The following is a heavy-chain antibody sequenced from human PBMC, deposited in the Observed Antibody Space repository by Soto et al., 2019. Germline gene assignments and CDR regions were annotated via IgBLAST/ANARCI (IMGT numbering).Heavy chain of an antibody. J-gene: IGHJ6*02. V-gene: IGHV4-31*03. CDR2: IYCSWST. D-gene: IGHD3-10*01. Sequence: SETLSLPCTVSGGSISSGGYSWSWIRQHPRKGLEWSGYIYCSWSTYYNPSLKSRVTISVDTSKNRFSLKLSSVTAAETAVYYCARDPPPFMVRGGGMDVWGQVNTVTVSS. CDR1: GGSISSGGYS. CDR3: ARDPPPFMVRGGGMDV.